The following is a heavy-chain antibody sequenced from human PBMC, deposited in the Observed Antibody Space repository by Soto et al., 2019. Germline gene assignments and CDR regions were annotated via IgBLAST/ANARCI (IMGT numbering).Heavy chain of an antibody. D-gene: IGHD6-19*01. CDR1: GYTFTSYG. Sequence: ASVKVSCKASGYTFTSYGISWVRQAPGQGLEWMGWISAYNGNTNYAQKLQGRVTMTTDTSTSTAYMELRSLRSDDTAVYYCARDSSQWLAEGNNWFDPWGQGTLVTVSS. CDR2: ISAYNGNT. V-gene: IGHV1-18*01. CDR3: ARDSSQWLAEGNNWFDP. J-gene: IGHJ5*02.